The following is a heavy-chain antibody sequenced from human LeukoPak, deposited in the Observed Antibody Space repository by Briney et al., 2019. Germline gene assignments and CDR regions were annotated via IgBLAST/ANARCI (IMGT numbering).Heavy chain of an antibody. CDR1: GGTFSSYA. D-gene: IGHD1-26*01. CDR3: ARSSQWELLADY. V-gene: IGHV1-18*01. CDR2: ISAYNGNT. J-gene: IGHJ4*02. Sequence: ASVKVSCKASGGTFSSYAISWVRQAPGQGLEWMGWISAYNGNTNYAQKLQGRVTMTTDTSTSTAYMELRSLRSDDTAVYYCARSSQWELLADYWGQGTLVTVSS.